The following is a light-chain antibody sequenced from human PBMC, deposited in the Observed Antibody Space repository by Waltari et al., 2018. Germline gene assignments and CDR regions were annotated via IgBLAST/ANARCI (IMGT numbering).Light chain of an antibody. J-gene: IGLJ2*01. V-gene: IGLV1-40*01. CDR3: QSYDTSLSVV. CDR1: GSNLGAGYD. Sequence: QSVLTQPPSVSGAPGQRVSISCTGSGSNLGAGYDVHWYQQHPGKAPKLLIYGTSTRPPWGPDRFFGSQSGTSASLAITALQAEDEAEYYCQSYDTSLSVVFGGGTKLTVL. CDR2: GTS.